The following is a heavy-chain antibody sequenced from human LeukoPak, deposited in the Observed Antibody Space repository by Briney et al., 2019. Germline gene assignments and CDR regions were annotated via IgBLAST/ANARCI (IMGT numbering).Heavy chain of an antibody. V-gene: IGHV1-69*04. CDR1: GGTFSSYA. Sequence: SVKVSCKASGGTFSSYAISWVRQAPGQGLEWMGRIIPILGIANYAQKFQGRVTITADKSTSTAYMELSSLRSEDTAVYYCARAHRRWLRAFDIWGQGTMVTVSS. D-gene: IGHD5-24*01. J-gene: IGHJ3*02. CDR3: ARAHRRWLRAFDI. CDR2: IIPILGIA.